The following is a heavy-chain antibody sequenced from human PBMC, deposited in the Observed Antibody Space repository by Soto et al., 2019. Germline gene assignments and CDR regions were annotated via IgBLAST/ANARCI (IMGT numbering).Heavy chain of an antibody. V-gene: IGHV5-10-1*01. CDR3: ATRPPPYYYDSSGYYPDY. CDR2: IDPSDSYT. Sequence: GESLKISRKGSGYSFTSYWISWVRQMPGKGLEWMGRIDPSDSYTNYSPSFQGHVTISADKSISTAYLQWSSLKASDTAMYYCATRPPPYYYDSSGYYPDYWGQGTLVTVSS. J-gene: IGHJ4*02. D-gene: IGHD3-22*01. CDR1: GYSFTSYW.